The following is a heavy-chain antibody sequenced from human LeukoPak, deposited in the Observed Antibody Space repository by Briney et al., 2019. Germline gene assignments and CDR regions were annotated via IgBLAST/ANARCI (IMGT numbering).Heavy chain of an antibody. CDR3: ARTVRGDPDASDI. J-gene: IGHJ3*02. Sequence: PRGSLRLSCAASGFTFSSYSMNWVRQAPGKGLEWVSSISSSSSYIYYADSVKGRFTISRDNANNSLYLQMNSLKAEDTALYYCARTVRGDPDASDIWGQGTMVTVSS. V-gene: IGHV3-21*01. CDR1: GFTFSSYS. CDR2: ISSSSSYI. D-gene: IGHD3-10*01.